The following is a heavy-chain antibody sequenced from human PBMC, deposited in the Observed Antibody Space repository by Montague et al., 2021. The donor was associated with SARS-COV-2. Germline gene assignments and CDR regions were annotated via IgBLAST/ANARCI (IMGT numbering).Heavy chain of an antibody. J-gene: IGHJ4*02. CDR2: TYYRPEWYS. D-gene: IGHD2-15*01. CDR3: ARAERGSCGDGNCYQYFFNY. V-gene: IGHV6-1*01. Sequence: CAISEDSVSTHSGTWNWVRLSPSRGLEWLGRTYYRPEWYSDYSVSVKSRISINPDTSKNQFSLQLNSVTPEDTAVYYCARAERGSCGDGNCYQYFFNYWGQGTLVTVSS. CDR1: EDSVSTHSGT.